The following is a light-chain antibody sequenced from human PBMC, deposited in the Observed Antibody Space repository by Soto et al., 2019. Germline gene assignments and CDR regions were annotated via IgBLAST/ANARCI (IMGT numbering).Light chain of an antibody. CDR1: QDISTY. CDR2: AAS. Sequence: AIRMTQSPSSFSASTGDRVTITCRASQDISTYLAWYQQKAGKAPKLLIYAASTLQTGVPSSFSGSASGTDFAITISYLQAEDFASYYCQQYYSYPRTLGQGTKVEIK. V-gene: IGKV1-8*01. CDR3: QQYYSYPRT. J-gene: IGKJ1*01.